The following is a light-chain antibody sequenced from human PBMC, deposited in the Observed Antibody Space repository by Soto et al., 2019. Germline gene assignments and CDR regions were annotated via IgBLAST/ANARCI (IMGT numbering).Light chain of an antibody. CDR3: QQYGHSPRT. Sequence: EIVLTQSPGTLSLSPGERATLSCRASQSVASSYLAWYQQTPGQAPRLLVSGASRRATGIPDRFSGSGSGTDFTLTITRLEPEDFAVYYCQQYGHSPRTFGQGTKVEIK. J-gene: IGKJ1*01. V-gene: IGKV3-20*01. CDR2: GAS. CDR1: QSVASSY.